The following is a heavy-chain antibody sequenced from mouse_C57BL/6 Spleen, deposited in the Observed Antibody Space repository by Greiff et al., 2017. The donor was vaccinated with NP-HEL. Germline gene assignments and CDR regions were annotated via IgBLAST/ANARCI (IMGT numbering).Heavy chain of an antibody. J-gene: IGHJ2*01. CDR2: INYDGSST. CDR1: GFTFSDYY. V-gene: IGHV5-16*01. D-gene: IGHD1-1*01. CDR3: ARVGVVAPYYFDY. Sequence: EVKLVESEGGLVQPGSSMKLSCTASGFTFSDYYMAWVRQVPEKGLEWVANINYDGSSTYYLDSLKSRFIISRDNAKNILYLQMSSLKSEDTATYYCARVGVVAPYYFDYWGQGTTLTVSS.